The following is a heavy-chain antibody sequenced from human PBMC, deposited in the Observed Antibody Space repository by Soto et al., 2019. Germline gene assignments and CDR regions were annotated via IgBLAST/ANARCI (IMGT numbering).Heavy chain of an antibody. J-gene: IGHJ6*02. CDR3: ATDHTHYYYYNGMDV. V-gene: IGHV3-53*01. D-gene: IGHD3-10*01. CDR2: IFRGGST. CDR1: DFSVSSNY. Sequence: EVQLVESGGGVIQPGGSLRLSCAASDFSVSSNYMSWVRQAPGKGLEWVAVIFRGGSTYYADSVQGRFTISRDSSENTLFLQMNSLQVEDTAVYYCATDHTHYYYYNGMDVWGPGTTVTV.